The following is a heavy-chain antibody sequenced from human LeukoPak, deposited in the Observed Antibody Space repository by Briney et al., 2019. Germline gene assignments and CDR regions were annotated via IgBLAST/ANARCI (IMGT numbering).Heavy chain of an antibody. J-gene: IGHJ6*02. CDR1: GGSISSSSYY. Sequence: SETLSLTCTVSGGSISSSSYYWGWIRQPPGKGLEWIGSIYYSGSTYYNPSLKSRVTISVDTSKNQFSLKLSSVTAADTAVYYCARLGDSSGYYYGMDVWGQGTTVTVSS. CDR2: IYYSGST. CDR3: ARLGDSSGYYYGMDV. V-gene: IGHV4-39*01. D-gene: IGHD3-22*01.